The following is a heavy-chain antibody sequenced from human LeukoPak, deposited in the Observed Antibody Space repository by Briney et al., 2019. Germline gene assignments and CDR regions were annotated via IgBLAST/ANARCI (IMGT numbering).Heavy chain of an antibody. V-gene: IGHV1-2*02. CDR3: ARGAHYYGSGGNWYNWFDP. Sequence: ASVKVSCKASGYTFTGYYMHWVRQAPGQGLEWMGWINPNSGGTNYAQKFQGRVTMTRDTSISTAYMELSRLRSDDTAVYYCARGAHYYGSGGNWYNWFDPWGQGTLVTVSS. CDR2: INPNSGGT. J-gene: IGHJ5*02. CDR1: GYTFTGYY. D-gene: IGHD3-10*01.